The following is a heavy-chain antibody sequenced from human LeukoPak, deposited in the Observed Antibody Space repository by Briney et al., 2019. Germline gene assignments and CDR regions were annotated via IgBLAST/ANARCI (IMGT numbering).Heavy chain of an antibody. V-gene: IGHV3-30*02. CDR2: IRYDGSNK. Sequence: GGSLRLSCAASGFTFSSYGMHWVRQAPGKGLEWVAFIRYDGSNKYYADSVKGRFTISRDNSKNTLCLQMNSLRADDTAVYYCARRAGAYSHPYDYWGQGTLVTVSS. CDR3: ARRAGAYSHPYDY. D-gene: IGHD4-17*01. CDR1: GFTFSSYG. J-gene: IGHJ4*02.